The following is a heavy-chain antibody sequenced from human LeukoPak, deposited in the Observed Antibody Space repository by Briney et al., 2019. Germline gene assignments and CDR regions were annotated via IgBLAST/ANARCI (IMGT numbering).Heavy chain of an antibody. CDR3: ARRDRWLQLHGWFDP. D-gene: IGHD5-24*01. CDR1: GYSFTSYW. V-gene: IGHV5-10-1*01. J-gene: IGHJ5*02. CDR2: IDPSDSYT. Sequence: GESLKISCKASGYSFTSYWISWVRPMPGKGLEWMGRIDPSDSYTNYSPSFQGHVTISADKSLSAAYLQWSSLKASDTAMYYCARRDRWLQLHGWFDPWGQGTLVTVSS.